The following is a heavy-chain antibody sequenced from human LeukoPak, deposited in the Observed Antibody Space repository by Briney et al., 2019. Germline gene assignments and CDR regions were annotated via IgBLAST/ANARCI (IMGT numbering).Heavy chain of an antibody. CDR1: GGTFSSYA. V-gene: IGHV1-69*04. CDR3: AREPRITMVRGVIRTAFDI. Sequence: SVKVSCKASGGTFSSYAISWVRQAPGQGLEWMGRIIPILGTANYAQKFQGRVTITADKSTSTAYMELSSLRSEDTAVYYCAREPRITMVRGVIRTAFDIWGQGTMVTVSS. CDR2: IIPILGTA. D-gene: IGHD3-10*01. J-gene: IGHJ3*02.